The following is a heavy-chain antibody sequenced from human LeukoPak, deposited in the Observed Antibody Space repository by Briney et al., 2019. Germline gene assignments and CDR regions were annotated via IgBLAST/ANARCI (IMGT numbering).Heavy chain of an antibody. CDR1: GFTFSSYS. V-gene: IGHV3-21*01. J-gene: IGHJ4*02. Sequence: GGSLRLSCAASGFTFSSYSMNWVRQAPGKGLEWVSSISSSSSYIYYADSVKGRFTISRDNAKNSLYLQMNSLRAEDTAVYYCAREDDSSGPFDYWGQGTLVTVSS. D-gene: IGHD3-22*01. CDR2: ISSSSSYI. CDR3: AREDDSSGPFDY.